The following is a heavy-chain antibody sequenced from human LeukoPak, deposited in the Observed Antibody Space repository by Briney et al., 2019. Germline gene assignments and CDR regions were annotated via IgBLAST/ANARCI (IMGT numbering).Heavy chain of an antibody. V-gene: IGHV1-69*05. CDR1: GGTFSSYA. J-gene: IGHJ4*02. D-gene: IGHD4-17*01. CDR3: ARGRDYGDYLDY. CDR2: IIPIFGTA. Sequence: ASVKVSCKASGGTFSSYAISWVRQAPGQGLEWMGGIIPIFGTANYAQKFQGRVTITTDESANTAYMELSSLRSEDTAVYYCARGRDYGDYLDYWGQGTLVTVSS.